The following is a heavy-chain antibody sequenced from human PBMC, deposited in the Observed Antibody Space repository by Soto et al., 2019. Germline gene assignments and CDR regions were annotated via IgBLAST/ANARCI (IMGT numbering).Heavy chain of an antibody. J-gene: IGHJ6*01. Sequence: VGSLRLSCAASGFTFSSYGMHWVRQAPGKGLEWVAVISYDGSNKYYADSVKGRFTISRESDYNSLILQMNTLTADDTAVYYCTKGSPQVGGMDVWGQGTTVTVSS. CDR3: TKGSPQVGGMDV. CDR2: ISYDGSNK. D-gene: IGHD3-10*01. CDR1: GFTFSSYG. V-gene: IGHV3-30*03.